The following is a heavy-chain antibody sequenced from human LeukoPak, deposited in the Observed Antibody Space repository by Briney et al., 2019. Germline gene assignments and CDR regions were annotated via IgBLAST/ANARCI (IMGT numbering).Heavy chain of an antibody. CDR2: INHNGNVN. Sequence: GGSLRLSCAASGFTFSSYWMNWARQAPGKGLEWVASINHNGNVNYYVDSVKGRFTVSRDNAKNSLCLQMSNLRAEDTAVYYCVRDLDEDSGGTHFDFWGQGTLVTVSS. CDR3: VRDLDEDSGGTHFDF. J-gene: IGHJ4*02. CDR1: GFTFSSYW. D-gene: IGHD3-10*01. V-gene: IGHV3-7*03.